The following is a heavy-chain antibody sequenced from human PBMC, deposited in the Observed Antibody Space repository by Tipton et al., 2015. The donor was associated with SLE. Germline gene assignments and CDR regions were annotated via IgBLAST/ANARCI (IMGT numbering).Heavy chain of an antibody. Sequence: TLSLTCTVPGGSISRYYWSWIRQPPGKGLEWIGYIYYSGSTNYNPSLKSRVTISVDTSKNQFSLKLSSVTAADTAVYYCARGAITPIPFDPWGQGTLVTVSS. CDR2: IYYSGST. CDR1: GGSISRYY. V-gene: IGHV4-59*01. J-gene: IGHJ5*02. D-gene: IGHD2-15*01. CDR3: ARGAITPIPFDP.